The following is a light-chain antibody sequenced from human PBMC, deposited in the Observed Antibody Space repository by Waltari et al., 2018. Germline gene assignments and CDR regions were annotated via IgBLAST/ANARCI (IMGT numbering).Light chain of an antibody. V-gene: IGKV1-5*03. Sequence: DIQMTQSPSTLSASVGDTVTITCRASKTISTWVAWYQQKPGKAPKLLIYKASSLQSAVPSRFSGSGSGTEFTLTISSLQPDDFAIYFCQQSNSYPWTFGHGTKVEIK. J-gene: IGKJ1*01. CDR2: KAS. CDR1: KTISTW. CDR3: QQSNSYPWT.